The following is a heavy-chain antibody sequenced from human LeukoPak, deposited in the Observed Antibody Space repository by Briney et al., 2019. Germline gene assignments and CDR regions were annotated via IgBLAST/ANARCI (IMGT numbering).Heavy chain of an antibody. CDR2: ISGSGGST. D-gene: IGHD5-12*01. CDR1: GFTFSSYA. J-gene: IGHJ4*02. Sequence: PGGSLRLSCAASGFTFSSYAMSWVRQAPGKGVEWVSAISGSGGSTYYADPVKGRFTISRDNSKNTLYLQMNSLRAEDTAVYYCAKIGVATILFDYWGQGTLVTVSS. V-gene: IGHV3-23*01. CDR3: AKIGVATILFDY.